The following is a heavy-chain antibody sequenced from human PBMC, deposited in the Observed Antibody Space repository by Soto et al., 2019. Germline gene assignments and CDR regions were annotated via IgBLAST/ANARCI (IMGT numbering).Heavy chain of an antibody. CDR3: ARGLHYYYYYGMDV. V-gene: IGHV4-31*03. CDR2: IYYSGST. J-gene: IGHJ6*02. Sequence: QVQLQESGPGLVKPSQTLSLTCTVSGGSTSSGGYYWSWIRQHPGKGLEWIGYIYYSGSTYYNPSLKSRVTISVDTSKNQFSLKLSSVTAADTAVYYCARGLHYYYYYGMDVWGQGTTVTVSS. CDR1: GGSTSSGGYY.